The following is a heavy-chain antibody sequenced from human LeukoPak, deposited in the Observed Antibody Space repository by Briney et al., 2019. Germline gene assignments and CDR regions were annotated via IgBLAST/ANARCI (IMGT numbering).Heavy chain of an antibody. V-gene: IGHV1-2*02. CDR3: ARDFASPSGSPRMDV. CDR2: INPNSGGT. CDR1: GYTSTGYY. D-gene: IGHD3-10*01. Sequence: ASVKVSCKASGYTSTGYYMHWVRQAPGQGLEWRGWINPNSGGTNYAQKFQGRVTMTRDTSISTAYMELSRLRSDDTAVYYCARDFASPSGSPRMDVWGQGTTVTVSS. J-gene: IGHJ6*02.